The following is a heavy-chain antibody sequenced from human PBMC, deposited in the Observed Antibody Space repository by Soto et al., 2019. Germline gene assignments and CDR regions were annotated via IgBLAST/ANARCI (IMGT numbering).Heavy chain of an antibody. CDR3: ARESEDLTSNFDY. CDR1: GFTFTRYS. Sequence: GGSLRLSCAASGFTFTRYSVNWVRQAPGKGLEWVSSISSTTNYIYYGDSMKGRFTISRDNAKNSLYLEMNSLRAEDTAVYYCARESEDLTSNFDYWGQGTLVTVSS. V-gene: IGHV3-21*06. CDR2: ISSTTNYI. J-gene: IGHJ4*02.